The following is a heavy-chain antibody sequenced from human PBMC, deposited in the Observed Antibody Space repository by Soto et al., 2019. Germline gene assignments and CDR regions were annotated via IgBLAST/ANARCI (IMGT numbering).Heavy chain of an antibody. V-gene: IGHV1-18*01. D-gene: IGHD1-1*01. CDR1: GYTFTSYG. CDR3: ARGRYGDY. Sequence: QVHLAQSGAEVKKPGASVKVSCKASGYTFTSYGITWVRQAPGQGLEWMGWISAHNGNTDYAQKLQGRVIVTRDTSTSTAYMELRGLRSDDTAVYYCARGRYGDYWGQGALVTVSS. J-gene: IGHJ4*02. CDR2: ISAHNGNT.